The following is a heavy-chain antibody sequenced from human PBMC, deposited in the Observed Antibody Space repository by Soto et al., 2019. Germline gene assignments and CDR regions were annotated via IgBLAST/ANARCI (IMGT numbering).Heavy chain of an antibody. V-gene: IGHV1-46*01. J-gene: IGHJ6*02. CDR1: GYTFTSYY. CDR3: ARLRASGASRYYYGMDV. D-gene: IGHD3-10*01. CDR2: INPSGGST. Sequence: GASVKVSCKASGYTFTSYYVHWLRQAPGQGLEWMGIINPSGGSTSYAQKFRGRVTMTRDTSTSTVYMELSSLRSEDTAAYYCARLRASGASRYYYGMDVWGQGTTVTVSS.